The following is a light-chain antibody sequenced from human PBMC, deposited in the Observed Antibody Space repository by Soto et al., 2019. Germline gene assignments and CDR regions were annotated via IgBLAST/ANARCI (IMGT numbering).Light chain of an antibody. CDR2: GVS. CDR3: QHYGRLPCT. CDR1: QSVSTRQ. J-gene: IGKJ3*01. V-gene: IGKV3-20*01. Sequence: EIVLTQSPGTLSLSPGERGTLSCRASQSVSTRQIAWYQQKYGQAPRLLMYGVSSRAAGLPHRFSGSGSGTYFTLTISILEPEDFAVYYWQHYGRLPCTFGPGTKVDIK.